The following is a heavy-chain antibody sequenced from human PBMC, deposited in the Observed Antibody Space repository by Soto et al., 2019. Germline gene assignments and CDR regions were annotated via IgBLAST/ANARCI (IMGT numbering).Heavy chain of an antibody. Sequence: PGESLKISCKGSGYSFTSYWIGWVRQMPGKGLEWMGIIYPGDSDARYRPSFQGQVTISVDKSISTAYLQWSSLKASDTAMYYCSRRGYCSGGSCFSAAFDIWGQGTMVTV. CDR3: SRRGYCSGGSCFSAAFDI. CDR1: GYSFTSYW. V-gene: IGHV5-51*01. D-gene: IGHD2-15*01. J-gene: IGHJ3*02. CDR2: IYPGDSDA.